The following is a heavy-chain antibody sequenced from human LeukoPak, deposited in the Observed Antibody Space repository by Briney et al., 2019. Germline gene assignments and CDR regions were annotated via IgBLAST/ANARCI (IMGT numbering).Heavy chain of an antibody. CDR3: ARHEAYCGGDCYLSYFDY. J-gene: IGHJ4*02. CDR1: GYSFTSYW. V-gene: IGHV5-51*01. CDR2: IYPGDSDT. Sequence: GESLKISCKGSGYSFTSYWIGWVRQMPGKGLEWMGIIYPGDSDTRYSPSLQGQVTISADKSISTAYLQWSSLKASDTAMYYCARHEAYCGGDCYLSYFDYWGQGTLVTVSS. D-gene: IGHD2-21*02.